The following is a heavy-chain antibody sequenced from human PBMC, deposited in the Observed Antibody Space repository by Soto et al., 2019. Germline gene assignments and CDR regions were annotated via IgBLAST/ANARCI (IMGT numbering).Heavy chain of an antibody. Sequence: EVQLVESGGGLVKPGGSLRLSCAASGLIFSDFWMTWVRQAPGKGLEWVGRIKTKPDDGTIDYAAPVRGRFTISRDDSKNTLYLQMTSLTPDDTGVYYCTTSNLGVDFWGPGTLVTVSS. CDR2: IKTKPDDGTI. V-gene: IGHV3-15*01. D-gene: IGHD1-1*01. J-gene: IGHJ4*02. CDR1: GLIFSDFW. CDR3: TTSNLGVDF.